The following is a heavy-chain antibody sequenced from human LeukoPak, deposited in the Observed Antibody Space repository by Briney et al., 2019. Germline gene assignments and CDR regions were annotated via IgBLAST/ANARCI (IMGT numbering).Heavy chain of an antibody. CDR3: AREGPTGYSTPVRY. CDR1: GFTFSSYW. J-gene: IGHJ4*02. D-gene: IGHD6-13*01. V-gene: IGHV3-7*01. CDR2: IKQDGSEK. Sequence: GSLRLSCAGSGFTFSSYWMSWVRQAPGKGLEWVANIKQDGSEKHYVDSVKGRFTISRDNAKNSLYLQMNSLRAEDTAVYYCAREGPTGYSTPVRYWGQGTLVTVSS.